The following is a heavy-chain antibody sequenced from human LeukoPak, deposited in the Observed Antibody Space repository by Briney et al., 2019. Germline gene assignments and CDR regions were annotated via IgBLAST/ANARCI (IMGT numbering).Heavy chain of an antibody. V-gene: IGHV3-11*01. CDR1: GFTFSDYY. D-gene: IGHD3-3*01. Sequence: GGSLRLSCAASGFTFSDYYMSWIRQAPGKGLEWVSHISSSGSTIYYADSVKGRFTISRDNAKNSLYLQMNSLRAEDTAVYYCARGYRSYDFWSGYPHYGMDVWGQGTTVTVSS. J-gene: IGHJ6*02. CDR2: ISSSGSTI. CDR3: ARGYRSYDFWSGYPHYGMDV.